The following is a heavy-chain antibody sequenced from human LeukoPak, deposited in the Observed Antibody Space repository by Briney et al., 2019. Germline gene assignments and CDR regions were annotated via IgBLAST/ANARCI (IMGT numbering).Heavy chain of an antibody. J-gene: IGHJ4*02. CDR2: IYYSGST. V-gene: IGHV4-59*01. Sequence: PSETLSLTCTVSGGSISSYYWSWIRQPPGKGLEWIGYIYYSGSTNYNPSLKSRVTISVDTSKNQFSLKLSSVTAADTAVYYCARAWLRLNPYFDYWGQGTLVTVSS. D-gene: IGHD5-12*01. CDR3: ARAWLRLNPYFDY. CDR1: GGSISSYY.